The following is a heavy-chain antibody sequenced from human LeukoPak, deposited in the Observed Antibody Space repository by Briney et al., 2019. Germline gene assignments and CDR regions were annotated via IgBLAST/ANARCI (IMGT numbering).Heavy chain of an antibody. J-gene: IGHJ6*03. CDR3: ARITYSSGWYGYYYYYYMDV. CDR1: GFTFDDYG. V-gene: IGHV3-20*04. Sequence: GGSLRLSCAASGFTFDDYGMSWVRQAPGKGLEWVSGINWNGGSTGYADSVKGRFTISRDNTKNSLYLQMNSLRAEDTALYYCARITYSSGWYGYYYYYYMDVWGKGTTVTVSS. CDR2: INWNGGST. D-gene: IGHD6-19*01.